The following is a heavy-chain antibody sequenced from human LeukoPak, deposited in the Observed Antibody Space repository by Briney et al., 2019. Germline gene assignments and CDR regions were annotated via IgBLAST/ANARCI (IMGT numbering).Heavy chain of an antibody. Sequence: GGSLRLSCAASGFTFSIFAMHWVRQAPGKGLEWVAVISSDGRNMYYADSVKGRFTISRDNSKNTLYLQMNSLRLEDAAVYYCARVQLTTGWSGDYWGHGTLVTVSS. V-gene: IGHV3-30*04. CDR3: ARVQLTTGWSGDY. J-gene: IGHJ4*01. CDR1: GFTFSIFA. CDR2: ISSDGRNM. D-gene: IGHD6-19*01.